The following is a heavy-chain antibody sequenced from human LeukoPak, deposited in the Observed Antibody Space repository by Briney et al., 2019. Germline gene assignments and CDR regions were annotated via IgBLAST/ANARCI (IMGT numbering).Heavy chain of an antibody. D-gene: IGHD2-21*02. CDR2: IYPGDSDT. J-gene: IGHJ3*02. Sequence: TGESLKISCKGSGYSFTSYWIGWVRQMPGKGLEWMGIIYPGDSDTRYSPSFQGQVTISADKSISTAYLQWSSLKASDTAMYYCARQVRGHIVVVTAHHAFDIWGQGTMVTVSS. CDR1: GYSFTSYW. V-gene: IGHV5-51*01. CDR3: ARQVRGHIVVVTAHHAFDI.